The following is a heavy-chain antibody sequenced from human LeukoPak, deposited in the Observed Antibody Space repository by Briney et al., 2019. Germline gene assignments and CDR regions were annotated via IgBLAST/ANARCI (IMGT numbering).Heavy chain of an antibody. J-gene: IGHJ4*02. D-gene: IGHD3-22*01. V-gene: IGHV5-51*01. CDR2: IYPSDSDP. Sequence: GESLKISCQGSGYSFTNYWIGWVRQMPGKGLEWMGIIYPSDSDPRYSPSFQGQVTFSADKSISTAYLQWSSLKASDTAMYYCARRTSDSSGFYLFDYWGQGALVTVSS. CDR1: GYSFTNYW. CDR3: ARRTSDSSGFYLFDY.